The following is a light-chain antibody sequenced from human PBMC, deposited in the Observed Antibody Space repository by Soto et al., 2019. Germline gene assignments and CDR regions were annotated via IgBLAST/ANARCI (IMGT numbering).Light chain of an antibody. CDR1: QSLTSDY. CDR3: PQYQTSPPSYT. V-gene: IGKV3-20*01. J-gene: IGKJ2*01. CDR2: GAS. Sequence: EIVLTQSPGTLSLSPGERATLSCRASQSLTSDYLAWYQQKPGQAPRLLIYGASSRAAGIPDRFSGSGSGTDFTLTISRLEPEDFAVYYCPQYQTSPPSYTFGQGTKLEI.